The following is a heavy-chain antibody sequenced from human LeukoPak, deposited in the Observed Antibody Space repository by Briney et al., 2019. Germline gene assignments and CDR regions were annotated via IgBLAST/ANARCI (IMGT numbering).Heavy chain of an antibody. CDR3: AKTYDSSGYFDY. D-gene: IGHD3-22*01. Sequence: GGSLRLSCAASGFTFSSYAVSWVRQAPGKGLEWVSAISGSGGSTYYADSVKGRSTISRDNSKNTLYLQMNSLRAEDTAVYYCAKTYDSSGYFDYWGQGTLVTVSS. J-gene: IGHJ4*02. V-gene: IGHV3-23*01. CDR2: ISGSGGST. CDR1: GFTFSSYA.